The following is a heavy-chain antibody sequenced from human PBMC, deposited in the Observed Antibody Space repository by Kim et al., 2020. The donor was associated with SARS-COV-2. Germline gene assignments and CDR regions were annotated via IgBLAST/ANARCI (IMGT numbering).Heavy chain of an antibody. CDR3: TTQAPVDYYDGSGYYSKRYYYYGMDV. V-gene: IGHV3-49*04. Sequence: GGSLRLSCTASGFTFGDYAMSWVRQAPGKGLEWVGFIRSKAYGGTTEYAASVKGRFTISRDDSKSIAYLQMNSLKTEDTAVYYCTTQAPVDYYDGSGYYSKRYYYYGMDVWRRGPTVTVPS. CDR2: IRSKAYGGTT. D-gene: IGHD3-22*01. J-gene: IGHJ6*02. CDR1: GFTFGDYA.